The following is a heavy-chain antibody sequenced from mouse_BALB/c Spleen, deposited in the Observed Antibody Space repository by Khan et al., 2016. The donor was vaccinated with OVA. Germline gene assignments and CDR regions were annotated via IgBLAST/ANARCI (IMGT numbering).Heavy chain of an antibody. CDR3: ARDRIDY. V-gene: IGHV1-7*01. CDR2: INPTSGYT. J-gene: IGHJ2*01. Sequence: QVQLKQSGAEQAKPGASVKMSCKTSGYTFSSYWMHWVKQWPGQGLEWIGYINPTSGYTEYNEKFKDKATLSADKSSSTAYMQLTSLTSEDSAVYYCARDRIDYWGQGTTLTVSS. CDR1: GYTFSSYW.